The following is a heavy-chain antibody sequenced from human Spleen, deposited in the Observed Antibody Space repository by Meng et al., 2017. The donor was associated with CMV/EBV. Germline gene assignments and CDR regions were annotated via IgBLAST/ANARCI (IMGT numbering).Heavy chain of an antibody. CDR2: IKTKTDGGTT. J-gene: IGHJ4*02. V-gene: IGHV3-15*01. CDR3: TIEEYQLLYSH. D-gene: IGHD2-2*02. CDR1: GFTFSNAW. Sequence: CAASGFTFSNAWMSWVRQAPGKGLEWVGRIKTKTDGGTTDYAAPVKGRFTISRDDSKNTLYLQMNSLKTEDTAVYYCTIEEYQLLYSHWGQGTLVTVS.